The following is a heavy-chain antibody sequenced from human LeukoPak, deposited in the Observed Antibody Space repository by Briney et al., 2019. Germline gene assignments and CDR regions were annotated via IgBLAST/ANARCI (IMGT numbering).Heavy chain of an antibody. CDR2: ISGSGGST. Sequence: TGGSLRLSCAASGFTFSSYAMSWVRQAPGKGLEWVSAISGSGGSTYYADSVKGRFTISRDNSKNTLYLQMNSLRAEDTAVYYCAKDTVVDPVSGDDYWGQGTLVTVSS. J-gene: IGHJ4*02. CDR3: AKDTVVDPVSGDDY. V-gene: IGHV3-23*01. CDR1: GFTFSSYA. D-gene: IGHD4-17*01.